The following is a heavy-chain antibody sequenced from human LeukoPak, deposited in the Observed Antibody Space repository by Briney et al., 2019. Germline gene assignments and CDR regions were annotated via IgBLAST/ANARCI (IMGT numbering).Heavy chain of an antibody. CDR2: TRNKANSYTT. Sequence: PGGSLRLSCAASGFTFSDHYMDWVRQAPGKGLEWVGRTRNKANSYTTEYAASVKGRFTISRDDSKNSLYLQMNSLKTEDTAVYYCAIEYSTHPGTAAFDIWGQGTMVTVSS. CDR1: GFTFSDHY. V-gene: IGHV3-72*01. CDR3: AIEYSTHPGTAAFDI. J-gene: IGHJ3*02. D-gene: IGHD6-6*01.